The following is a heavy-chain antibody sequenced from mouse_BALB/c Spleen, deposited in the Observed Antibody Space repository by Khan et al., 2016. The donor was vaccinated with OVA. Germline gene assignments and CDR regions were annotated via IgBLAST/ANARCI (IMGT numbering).Heavy chain of an antibody. CDR3: ATYGWWD. CDR2: ISSGSSTI. Sequence: EVELVESGGGLVQPGGSRKLSCAASGFTFSSFGMHWVRQAPEKGLEWVAYISSGSSTIYYADTVKGRFTISRDNPKNTLFLQMTSLRYEVTAMYYCATYGWWDWGAGTTVTVSS. V-gene: IGHV5-17*02. CDR1: GFTFSSFG. J-gene: IGHJ1*01. D-gene: IGHD1-1*01.